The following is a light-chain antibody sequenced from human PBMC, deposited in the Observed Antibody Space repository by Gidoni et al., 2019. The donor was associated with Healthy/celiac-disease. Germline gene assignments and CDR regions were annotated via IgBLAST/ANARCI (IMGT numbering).Light chain of an antibody. CDR1: SSDVGGYNY. V-gene: IGLV2-14*01. J-gene: IGLJ1*01. CDR3: SSYTSSSPLDV. CDR2: DVS. Sequence: QSALTQPASVSGSPGQSITISCTGTSSDVGGYNYVSWYQQHPGKAPKLMIYDVSNRPSGVSNRFSGSTSGNTASLTISGLQAEDEADYYCSSYTSSSPLDVFGTGTKVTVL.